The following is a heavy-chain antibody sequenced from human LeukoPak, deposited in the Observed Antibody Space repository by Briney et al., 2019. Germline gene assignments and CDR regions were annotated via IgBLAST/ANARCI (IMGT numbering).Heavy chain of an antibody. V-gene: IGHV4-34*01. D-gene: IGHD3-22*01. Sequence: SETLSLTCAVYGGSFSGYYWSWIRQPPGKGLEWIGEISHSGSTNYNPSLKSRVTISVDTSKNQFSLKLSSVTAADTAVYYCARITMISGYFDYWGQGTLVTVSS. CDR2: ISHSGST. CDR1: GGSFSGYY. CDR3: ARITMISGYFDY. J-gene: IGHJ4*02.